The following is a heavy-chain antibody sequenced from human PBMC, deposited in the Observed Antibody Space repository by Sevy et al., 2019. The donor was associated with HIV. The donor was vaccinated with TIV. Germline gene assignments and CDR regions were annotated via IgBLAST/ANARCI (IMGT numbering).Heavy chain of an antibody. V-gene: IGHV3-23*01. CDR2: ISRSGGSI. CDR1: GFTFSNYA. J-gene: IGHJ6*02. CDR3: AKVAVVVPVADYGLDV. Sequence: GGSLRLSCAASGFTFSNYAMSWVRQAPGKGLEWVSSISRSGGSIHYADSVKGRFTISRDNSKNTLYLQMNSLRAEETAVYYCAKVAVVVPVADYGLDVWGQGTTVTVSS. D-gene: IGHD2-2*01.